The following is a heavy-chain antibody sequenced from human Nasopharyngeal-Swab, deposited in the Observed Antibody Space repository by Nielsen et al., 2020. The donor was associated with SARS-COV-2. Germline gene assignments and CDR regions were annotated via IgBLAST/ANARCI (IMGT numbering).Heavy chain of an antibody. CDR3: ARGSADGDFLNWFDAFDI. CDR1: GGSLRSYY. CDR2: IFHSGTT. V-gene: IGHV4-59*13. J-gene: IGHJ3*02. Sequence: ESLKISCTVSGGSLRSYYWSWLRQSPGKGLEWIGYIFHSGTTYYNRSLQGRGTISVDSSKNQFSLKLSYVTAADTAVYYCARGSADGDFLNWFDAFDIWGQGTMVTVSS. D-gene: IGHD4-17*01.